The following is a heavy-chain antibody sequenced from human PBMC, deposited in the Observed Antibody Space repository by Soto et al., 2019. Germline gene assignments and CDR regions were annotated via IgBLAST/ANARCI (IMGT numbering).Heavy chain of an antibody. Sequence: SETLSLTCTVSGGSISSGDYSWSWVRQSPGKGLEWIGHIYNSGITYYNPSLKSRVVISIDASRNQFSLRLNSLTAADRAVYYCARATPYYYDSSGYQKIHYFDYWGQGTLVTVSS. CDR2: IYNSGIT. CDR1: GGSISSGDYS. V-gene: IGHV4-30-4*01. D-gene: IGHD3-22*01. J-gene: IGHJ4*02. CDR3: ARATPYYYDSSGYQKIHYFDY.